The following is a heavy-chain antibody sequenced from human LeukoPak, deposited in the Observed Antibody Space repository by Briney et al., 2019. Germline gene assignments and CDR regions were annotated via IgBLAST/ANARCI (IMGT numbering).Heavy chain of an antibody. CDR3: ARDNSAGDIAWWFDP. J-gene: IGHJ5*02. V-gene: IGHV1-46*01. CDR1: GYSFTSHY. D-gene: IGHD3-16*02. Sequence: GASVKVSCKASGYSFTSHYMHWVRQAPGQGLEWMGLINPSGSSTLYAQKFQGRVTMTRDMSTTTGYMELSSLRSEDTAVYYCARDNSAGDIAWWFDPWGQGTLVTVSS. CDR2: INPSGSST.